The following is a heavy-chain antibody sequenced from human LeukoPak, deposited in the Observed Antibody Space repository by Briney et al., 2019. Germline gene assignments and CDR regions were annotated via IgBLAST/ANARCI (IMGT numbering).Heavy chain of an antibody. V-gene: IGHV4-59*01. CDR3: ARHPSGYSYGFDN. CDR2: IYYSGST. Sequence: SETLSLTCTVSGGSISSYYWSWIRQPPGKGLEWIGYIYYSGSTNYNPSLKSRVTISVDASKNQFSLKLSSVTAADTAVYYCARHPSGYSYGFDNWGQGTLVTVSS. CDR1: GGSISSYY. D-gene: IGHD5-18*01. J-gene: IGHJ4*02.